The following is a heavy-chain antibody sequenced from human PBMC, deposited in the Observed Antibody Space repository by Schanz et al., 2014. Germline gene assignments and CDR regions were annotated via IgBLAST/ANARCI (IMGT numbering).Heavy chain of an antibody. J-gene: IGHJ5*02. CDR1: GYTFTGYY. CDR3: ASRGTNCSNNACYHGWFDP. D-gene: IGHD4-4*01. V-gene: IGHV1-2*02. Sequence: QVLLVQSGAEVKQPGASVKVSCKASGYTFTGYYIHWVRQAPGQGFEWMGWINPLSGATDYAPPXXXXXSMTSDTSISTDYTEVPRMVSSDTAVYYCASRGTNCSNNACYHGWFDPWGQGTLVTVSS. CDR2: INPLSGAT.